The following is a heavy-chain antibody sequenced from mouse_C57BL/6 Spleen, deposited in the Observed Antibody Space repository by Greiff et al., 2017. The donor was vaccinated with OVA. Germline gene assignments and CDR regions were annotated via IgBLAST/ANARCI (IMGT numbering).Heavy chain of an antibody. Sequence: QVQLKESGAELVRPGASVTLSCKASGYTFTDYEMHWVKQTPVHGLEWIGAIDPETGGTAYNQKFKGKAILTADKSSSTAYMELRSLTSEDSAVYYCTRGKYGGLRRGGYFDYWGQGTTLTVSS. CDR3: TRGKYGGLRRGGYFDY. CDR2: IDPETGGT. J-gene: IGHJ2*01. V-gene: IGHV1-15*01. D-gene: IGHD2-4*01. CDR1: GYTFTDYE.